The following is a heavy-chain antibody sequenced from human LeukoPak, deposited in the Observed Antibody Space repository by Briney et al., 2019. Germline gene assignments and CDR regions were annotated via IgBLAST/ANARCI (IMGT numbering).Heavy chain of an antibody. J-gene: IGHJ5*02. D-gene: IGHD6-13*01. V-gene: IGHV4-59*08. CDR3: ARHPAGFKDWFDP. CDR2: FYYSGTT. CDR1: GGSISTNY. Sequence: PSETLSLTCTVSGGSISTNYWSWIRQPPGKGLEWIGYFYYSGTTNYNPSLKSRVTISVDMSTNQLSLKLSSVTAADTAVYYCARHPAGFKDWFDPWGQGTLVTVSS.